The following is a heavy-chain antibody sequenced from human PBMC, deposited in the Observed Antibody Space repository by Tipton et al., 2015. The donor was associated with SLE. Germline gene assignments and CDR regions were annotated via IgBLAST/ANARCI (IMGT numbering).Heavy chain of an antibody. J-gene: IGHJ3*02. CDR1: GYTFTNYG. CDR2: ISGYTGAT. D-gene: IGHD3-16*01. Sequence: QLVQSGAEVKKPGASVKVSCTASGYTFTNYGICWVRQAPGQGLEWLGWISGYTGATNYAHKFEARVRLTTEKSTSTAYMELKSLTSDDTAVYFCAREPGSYVDYEGVDICGQETVVTVSS. V-gene: IGHV1-18*01. CDR3: AREPGSYVDYEGVDI.